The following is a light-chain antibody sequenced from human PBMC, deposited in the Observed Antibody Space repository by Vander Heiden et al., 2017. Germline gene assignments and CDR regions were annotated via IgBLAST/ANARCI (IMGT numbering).Light chain of an antibody. V-gene: IGKV1-5*03. Sequence: DIQMNQSPSTLSASVGDRVTITYRASQSISSWLAWYQQKPGKAPKLLIYKASSLESGVPSRFSSSGSGTEFTLTISSLQPDDFATYYCQQYNSYPWTFGQGTKVEIK. CDR2: KAS. CDR1: QSISSW. CDR3: QQYNSYPWT. J-gene: IGKJ1*01.